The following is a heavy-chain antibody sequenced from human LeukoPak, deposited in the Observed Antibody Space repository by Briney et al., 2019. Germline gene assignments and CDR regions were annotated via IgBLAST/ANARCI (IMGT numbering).Heavy chain of an antibody. V-gene: IGHV3-7*01. CDR2: IKQDGSEK. Sequence: GGSLRLPCAASGFTFSSYWMSWVRQAPGKGLEWVANIKQDGSEKYYVDSVKGRFTISRDNAKKSLYLQMNSLRAEDTAVYYCARGDTSGYYYRFFDYWGQGTLVTVSS. CDR1: GFTFSSYW. D-gene: IGHD3-22*01. J-gene: IGHJ4*02. CDR3: ARGDTSGYYYRFFDY.